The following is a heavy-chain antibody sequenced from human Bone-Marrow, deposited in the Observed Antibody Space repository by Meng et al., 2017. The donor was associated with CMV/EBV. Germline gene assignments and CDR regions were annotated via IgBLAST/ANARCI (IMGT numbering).Heavy chain of an antibody. D-gene: IGHD6-19*01. CDR1: GFIFSNYW. V-gene: IGHV3-7*01. CDR3: VRDTGEGYSSGWI. Sequence: GGSLRLSCVTSGFIFSNYWMTWVRQAPGKGLEWVANIKLDGSETHYVDSVKGRLTISRDNAKNSLYLQMDSLRAEDTAVYYCVRDTGEGYSSGWIWGLGTLVTVSS. CDR2: IKLDGSET. J-gene: IGHJ4*02.